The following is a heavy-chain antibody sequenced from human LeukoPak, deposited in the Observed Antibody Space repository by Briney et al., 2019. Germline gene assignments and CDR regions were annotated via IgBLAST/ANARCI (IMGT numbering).Heavy chain of an antibody. Sequence: SETLSLTCTVSVDSISNYYWSWIRQPPGKGLEWIGYIYYAGSTNYNPSFKSRVTISVDTSKNQFSLKLSSVTAADTAVYYCAARRAYYFDYWGQGTLVTVSS. CDR3: AARRAYYFDY. J-gene: IGHJ4*02. V-gene: IGHV4-59*01. CDR2: IYYAGST. CDR1: VDSISNYY.